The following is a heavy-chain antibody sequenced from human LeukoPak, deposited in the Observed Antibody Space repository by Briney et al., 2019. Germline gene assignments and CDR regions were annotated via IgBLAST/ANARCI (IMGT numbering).Heavy chain of an antibody. V-gene: IGHV3-23*01. CDR2: IFGSGGSA. D-gene: IGHD2-15*01. CDR1: GFTFGSYA. Sequence: PGGSLRLPCAASGFTFGSYAMYWVRQAPGKELEWVSGIFGSGGSAQYADSVKGRFTISRDNSKNTVYLQMDSLRVEDTAIYYCAKTTTGYSSGRYPAWPIDYWGQGTLVTVSS. CDR3: AKTTTGYSSGRYPAWPIDY. J-gene: IGHJ4*02.